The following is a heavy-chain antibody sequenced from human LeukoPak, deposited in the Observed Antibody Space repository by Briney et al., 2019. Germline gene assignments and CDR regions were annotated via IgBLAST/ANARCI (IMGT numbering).Heavy chain of an antibody. CDR2: IYYSGST. Sequence: TSETRSLTCTVSGGSISSSSYYWGWIRQPPGKGLEWIGSIYYSGSTYYNPSLKSRVTISVDTSKNQFSLKLSSVTAADTAVYYCARTYSSGWYYFDYWGQGTLVTVSS. V-gene: IGHV4-39*01. CDR3: ARTYSSGWYYFDY. J-gene: IGHJ4*02. D-gene: IGHD6-19*01. CDR1: GGSISSSSYY.